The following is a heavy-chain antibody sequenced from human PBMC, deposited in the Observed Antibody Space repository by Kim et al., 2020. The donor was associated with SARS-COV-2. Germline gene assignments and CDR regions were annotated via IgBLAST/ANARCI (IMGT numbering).Heavy chain of an antibody. CDR1: GFTFSSNA. V-gene: IGHV3-23*01. CDR3: VRRETLGGVLTHFDY. J-gene: IGHJ4*02. CDR2: ITATDGTT. Sequence: GGSLRLSCAASGFTFSSNAMSWVRQAPGKGLEWVSTITATDGTTMYADSVKGRFTISRDNSKNTLYLQMNSLRAEDTALYFCVRRETLGGVLTHFDYWGQGTLVNVSS. D-gene: IGHD2-8*02.